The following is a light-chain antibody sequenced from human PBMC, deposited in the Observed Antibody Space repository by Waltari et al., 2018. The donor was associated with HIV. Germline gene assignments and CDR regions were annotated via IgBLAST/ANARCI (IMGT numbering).Light chain of an antibody. CDR3: QVWDATGDHPGV. Sequence: LTQPHSVSVAPGQTAMIICGGDNIATYTVHWYQQRPGQAPVLVISGNSDRPSGIPERFSGSISGNTTTLTISRVEVGDEAGYFCQVWDATGDHPGVFGGGTKLTVL. CDR2: GNS. V-gene: IGLV3-21*02. CDR1: NIATYT. J-gene: IGLJ3*02.